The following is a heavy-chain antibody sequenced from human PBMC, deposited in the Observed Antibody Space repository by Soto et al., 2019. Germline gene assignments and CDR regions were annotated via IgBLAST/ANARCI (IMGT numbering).Heavy chain of an antibody. J-gene: IGHJ4*02. CDR1: GFTFSSYG. CDR3: AKDRSLVRGPMHY. Sequence: GGSLRLSCAASGFTFSSYGMHWVRQAPGKGLEWVAVISYDGSNKYYADSVKGRFTISRDNSKNTLYLQMNSLRAEDTAVYYCAKDRSLVRGPMHYWGQGTLVTVSS. V-gene: IGHV3-30*18. D-gene: IGHD3-10*01. CDR2: ISYDGSNK.